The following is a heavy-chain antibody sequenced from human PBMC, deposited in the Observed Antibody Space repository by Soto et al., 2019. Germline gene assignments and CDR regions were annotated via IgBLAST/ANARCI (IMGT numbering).Heavy chain of an antibody. D-gene: IGHD2-2*01. Sequence: PGGSLRLSCAASGFTFSDYYMSWIRQAPGKGLEWVSYISSSGSTIYYADSVKGRFTISRDNAKNSLYLQMNSLRAEDTAVYYCARATAPVVPAVAWFDPWGQGTLVTVSS. J-gene: IGHJ5*02. CDR2: ISSSGSTI. CDR1: GFTFSDYY. CDR3: ARATAPVVPAVAWFDP. V-gene: IGHV3-11*01.